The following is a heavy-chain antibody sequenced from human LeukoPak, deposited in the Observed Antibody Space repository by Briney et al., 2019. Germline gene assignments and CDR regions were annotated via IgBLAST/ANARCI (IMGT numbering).Heavy chain of an antibody. CDR3: VRENHGSFDY. Sequence: GGSLILSCAASGFTFSSYAMSWVRQAPGKGLEWVSCISSSSTYIYYADSVRGRFAISRDNAKNSLYLQMNSLRAEDTAVYYCVRENHGSFDYWGQGSLVTVSS. CDR2: ISSSSTYI. V-gene: IGHV3-21*01. J-gene: IGHJ4*02. CDR1: GFTFSSYA. D-gene: IGHD1-14*01.